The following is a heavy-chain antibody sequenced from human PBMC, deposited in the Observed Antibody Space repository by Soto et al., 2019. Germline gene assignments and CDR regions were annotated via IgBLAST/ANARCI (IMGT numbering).Heavy chain of an antibody. D-gene: IGHD5-18*01. V-gene: IGHV1-18*01. Sequence: ASVKVSCKASGYTFTSYGIAWVRQAPGQGLEWMGWVNIYEGRTNYAQKFQGRVTMTADTSTSTVYLELRSLRSDDTAIYYCARERGGYSYGDYWGQGTLVTVSS. J-gene: IGHJ4*02. CDR3: ARERGGYSYGDY. CDR1: GYTFTSYG. CDR2: VNIYEGRT.